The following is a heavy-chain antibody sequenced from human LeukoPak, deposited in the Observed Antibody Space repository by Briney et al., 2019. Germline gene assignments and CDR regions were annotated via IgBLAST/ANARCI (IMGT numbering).Heavy chain of an antibody. J-gene: IGHJ4*02. V-gene: IGHV4-61*02. D-gene: IGHD3-10*01. CDR1: GGSISSGSYY. CDR3: AIQCGERGGPYYFDY. CDR2: IYTSGST. Sequence: SQTLSLTCTVSGGSISSGSYYWSWIRQPAGKGLEWTGRIYTSGSTNYNPSLKSRVTISVDACKNQYPLKLSAVTAADTAGHYCAIQCGERGGPYYFDYWGQGTMVSVSS.